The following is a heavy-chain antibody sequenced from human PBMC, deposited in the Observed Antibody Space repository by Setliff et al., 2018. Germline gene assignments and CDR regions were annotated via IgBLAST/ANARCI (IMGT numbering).Heavy chain of an antibody. D-gene: IGHD6-6*01. CDR1: GGSFSGYY. CDR3: AGHVLGYSSSYNWFDP. CDR2: INHSGST. Sequence: LSLTCAVYGGSFSGYYWSWIRQPPGKGLEWIGEINHSGSTNYNPSLKSRVTISVDTSKNQFSLKLSSVTAADTAVYYCAGHVLGYSSSYNWFDPWGQGTLVTVSS. J-gene: IGHJ5*02. V-gene: IGHV4-34*01.